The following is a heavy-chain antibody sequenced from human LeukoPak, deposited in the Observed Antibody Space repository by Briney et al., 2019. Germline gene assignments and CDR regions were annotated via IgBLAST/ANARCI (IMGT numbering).Heavy chain of an antibody. CDR3: ARRGITYSTSFFDY. D-gene: IGHD2/OR15-2a*01. CDR1: GASIRGGKDF. CDR2: IFYSGGT. Sequence: PSETLSLTCTVSGASIRGGKDFWGWIRQPPGKGLEWIGSIFYSGGTYYNPSLKSRATISVDTPRNEFSLRVTSVTAADTAVYYCARRGITYSTSFFDYWGQGTRVTVSS. V-gene: IGHV4-39*01. J-gene: IGHJ4*02.